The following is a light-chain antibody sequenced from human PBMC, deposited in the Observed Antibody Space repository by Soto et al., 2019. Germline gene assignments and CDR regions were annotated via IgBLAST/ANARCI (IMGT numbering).Light chain of an antibody. CDR2: LNSDGSH. J-gene: IGLJ3*02. V-gene: IGLV4-69*01. CDR1: SGHSNYA. Sequence: QLVLTQSPSASASLGASVKLTCTLSSGHSNYAIAWHQQQPEKGPRYLMKLNSDGSHSKGDGIPDRFSGSSSGAERYPTIASLQSEDEADYYCQTWGTGLWVFGGGTKVTVL. CDR3: QTWGTGLWV.